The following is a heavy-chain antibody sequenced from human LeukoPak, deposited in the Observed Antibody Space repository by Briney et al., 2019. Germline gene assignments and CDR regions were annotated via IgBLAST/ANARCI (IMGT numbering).Heavy chain of an antibody. CDR1: GFTFSSCG. CDR2: MSGCGRVR. Sequence: GGSLRLSCAASGFTFSSCGLSWVRKAPGKGLEWVSLMSGCGRVREYGDSVKGRFAISRDSSKNTLSLQMNSLKAEDTAVYYCAKQLRCHVLFFDCWGQGTLVTVS. V-gene: IGHV3-23*01. J-gene: IGHJ4*02. CDR3: AKQLRCHVLFFDC. D-gene: IGHD1-1*01.